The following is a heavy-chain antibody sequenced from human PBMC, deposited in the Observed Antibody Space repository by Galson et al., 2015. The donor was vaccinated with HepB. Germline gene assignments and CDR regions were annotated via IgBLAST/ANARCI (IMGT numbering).Heavy chain of an antibody. CDR3: ARATPQNLYSIYLKFVGDIYYYYVMDV. CDR2: INPNSGGT. Sequence: SVKVSCKASGYTFTGYYMHWVRQAPGQGLEWMGWINPNSGGTNYAQKFQGRVNMTRDTSISTAYMELSRLRSDDTAVYYCARATPQNLYSIYLKFVGDIYYYYVMDVWGQGTAVTVS. D-gene: IGHD4-11*01. J-gene: IGHJ6*02. CDR1: GYTFTGYY. V-gene: IGHV1-2*02.